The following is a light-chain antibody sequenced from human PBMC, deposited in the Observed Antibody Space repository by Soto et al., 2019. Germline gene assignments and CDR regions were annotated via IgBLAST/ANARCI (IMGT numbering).Light chain of an antibody. J-gene: IGKJ1*01. CDR1: ESIRTW. CDR2: DAS. CDR3: QQYNRYPWT. V-gene: IGKV1-5*01. Sequence: DIQMTQSPSTLSASIGDRVTITCRASESIRTWLAWYQHKPGKAPKFLIYDASSLESGVPSRFSGSGSGTEFTLTISSLQPDDFATYYCQQYNRYPWTFGHGTKVHIK.